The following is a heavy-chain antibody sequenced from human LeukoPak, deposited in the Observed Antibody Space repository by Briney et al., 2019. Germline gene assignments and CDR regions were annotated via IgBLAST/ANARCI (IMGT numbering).Heavy chain of an antibody. V-gene: IGHV4-34*01. CDR2: INHSGST. J-gene: IGHJ4*02. CDR3: ARRIPPPYYFDY. CDR1: GFTFSSYW. D-gene: IGHD5-18*01. Sequence: GSLRLSCAASGFTFSSYWMHWIRQPPGKGLEWIGEINHSGSTNYNPSLKSRVTISVDTSKNQFSLKLSSVTAADTAVYYCARRIPPPYYFDYWGQGTLVTVSS.